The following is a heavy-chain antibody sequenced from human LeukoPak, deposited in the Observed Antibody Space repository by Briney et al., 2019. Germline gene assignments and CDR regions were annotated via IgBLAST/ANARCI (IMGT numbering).Heavy chain of an antibody. J-gene: IGHJ5*02. V-gene: IGHV4-39*07. CDR2: IYYSGST. Sequence: SETLSLTCTVSGGSISSSSYYWGWIRQPPGKGLEWIGSIYYSGSTNYNPSLKSRVTISVDTSKNQFSLKLSSVTAADTAVYYCARATRIAAAGFFRSRGFDPWGQGTLVTVSS. D-gene: IGHD6-13*01. CDR1: GGSISSSSYY. CDR3: ARATRIAAAGFFRSRGFDP.